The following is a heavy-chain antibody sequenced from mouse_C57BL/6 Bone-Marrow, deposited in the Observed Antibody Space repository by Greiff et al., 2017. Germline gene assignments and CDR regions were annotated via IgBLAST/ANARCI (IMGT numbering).Heavy chain of an antibody. CDR2: IYPCDGST. CDR3: ARSTIRDY. J-gene: IGHJ3*01. Sequence: QVQLQQPGPELVKPGASVKLSCKASGYTFTSYGINWVKQRPGQGLEWIGWIYPCDGSTKYNKKFKGKATLTVDTSSSTAYMELSSLTSEDSAVYFCARSTIRDYGGQGTVVTVSA. V-gene: IGHV1-85*01. CDR1: GYTFTSYG.